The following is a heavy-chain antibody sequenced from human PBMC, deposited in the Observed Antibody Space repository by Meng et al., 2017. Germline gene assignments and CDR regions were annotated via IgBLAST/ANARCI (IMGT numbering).Heavy chain of an antibody. CDR2: IYSGGST. CDR3: ARDRTGVSYAFDI. J-gene: IGHJ3*02. V-gene: IGHV3-53*01. CDR1: GFTFSDHY. D-gene: IGHD1-14*01. Sequence: GESLKISCAASGFTFSDHYMDWVRQAPGKGLEWVSVIYSGGSTYYADSVKGRFTISRDNSKNTLYLQMNSLRAEDTAVYYCARDRTGVSYAFDIWGQGTMVTVSS.